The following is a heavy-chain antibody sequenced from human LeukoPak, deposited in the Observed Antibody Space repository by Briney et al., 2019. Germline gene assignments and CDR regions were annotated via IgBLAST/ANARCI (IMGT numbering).Heavy chain of an antibody. CDR3: ARDRNFNYVWGSYRYNPFDY. V-gene: IGHV1-69*05. J-gene: IGHJ4*02. D-gene: IGHD3-16*02. CDR2: IIPIFGTA. CDR1: GGTFSNYA. Sequence: ASVKVSCKASGGTFSNYAVNWVRQAPGQGLEWMGRIIPIFGTANYAQKFQGRVTITTDESTSTAYMELSSLRSEDTAVYYCARDRNFNYVWGSYRYNPFDYWGQGTLVTVSS.